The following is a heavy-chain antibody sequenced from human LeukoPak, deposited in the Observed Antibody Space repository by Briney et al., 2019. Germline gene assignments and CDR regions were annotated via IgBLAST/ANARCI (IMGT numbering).Heavy chain of an antibody. D-gene: IGHD3-22*01. J-gene: IGHJ4*02. CDR3: AGLVGRYSSGLYYYYFDY. Sequence: SGTLSLTCAVSGGSISNGYWWSWVRQPPVKGLEWIGEINHSGSTNYNPSLKSRVTISIDKSKNQFFLNLSSVTAADTAVYYCAGLVGRYSSGLYYYYFDYWGQGTLVTVSS. CDR1: GGSISNGYW. CDR2: INHSGST. V-gene: IGHV4-4*02.